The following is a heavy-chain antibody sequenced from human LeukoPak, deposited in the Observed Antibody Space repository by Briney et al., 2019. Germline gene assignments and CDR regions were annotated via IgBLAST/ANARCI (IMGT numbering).Heavy chain of an antibody. CDR3: ARDLRGYCSSTSCYSWFDP. J-gene: IGHJ5*02. D-gene: IGHD2-2*02. Sequence: GGSLRLSCAASGFTFSSYWMSWVRQAPGKGLGWVANIKQDGGEKFYVDSVKGRFTISRDNAKNSLYLQMNSLRAEDTAVYYCARDLRGYCSSTSCYSWFDPWGQGTLVTVSS. CDR1: GFTFSSYW. CDR2: IKQDGGEK. V-gene: IGHV3-7*01.